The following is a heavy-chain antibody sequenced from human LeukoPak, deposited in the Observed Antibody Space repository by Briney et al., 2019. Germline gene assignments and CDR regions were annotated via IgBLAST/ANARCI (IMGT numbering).Heavy chain of an antibody. Sequence: ASVKVSCKASGYTFTDYYFHWVRQVPGQGLECMGWINPNTGGTNYPQKFQGRVTMTRDTAISTAYMELTSLRSDDTAVYYCARAGSGFDAFDIWGQGTMVTVSS. J-gene: IGHJ3*02. V-gene: IGHV1-2*02. D-gene: IGHD3-10*01. CDR1: GYTFTDYY. CDR2: INPNTGGT. CDR3: ARAGSGFDAFDI.